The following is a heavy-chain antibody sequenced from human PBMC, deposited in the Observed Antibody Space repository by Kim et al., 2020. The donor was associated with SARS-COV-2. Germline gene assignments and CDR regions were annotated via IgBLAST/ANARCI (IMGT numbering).Heavy chain of an antibody. Sequence: GGSLRLSCAASGFTFSEYYMSWIRQAPGKGLEWLSHISGSSGSTIYADSVRGRVTISRDNAKRSLYLQLNSLRAEDTALYYCARGGLYRDFDYWGEGSLGTVSS. D-gene: IGHD2-2*02. J-gene: IGHJ4*02. V-gene: IGHV3-11*05. CDR3: ARGGLYRDFDY. CDR1: GFTFSEYY. CDR2: ISGSSGST.